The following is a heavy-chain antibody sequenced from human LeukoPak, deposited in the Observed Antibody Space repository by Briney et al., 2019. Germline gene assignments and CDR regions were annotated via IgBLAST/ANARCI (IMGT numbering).Heavy chain of an antibody. Sequence: SETLSLTCTVSGGSISSRSYYWSWIRQPPGKGLEWIGEINHSGSTNYNPSLKSRVTISVDTSKNQFSLKLSSVTAADTAVYYCARGKRITIFGVVIRYYYYGMDVWGQGTTVTVSS. CDR3: ARGKRITIFGVVIRYYYYGMDV. CDR1: GGSISSRSYY. D-gene: IGHD3-3*01. J-gene: IGHJ6*02. V-gene: IGHV4-39*07. CDR2: INHSGST.